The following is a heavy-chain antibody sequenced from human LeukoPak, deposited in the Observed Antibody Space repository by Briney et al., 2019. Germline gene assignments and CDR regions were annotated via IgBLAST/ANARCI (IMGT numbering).Heavy chain of an antibody. CDR3: AKVSYHYYGSGSYVLDY. CDR1: GFTFISHT. Sequence: PGGSLRLSCAASGFTFISHTMSWIRQAPGKGLEWVSGVSGNGANTYYADSVKGRFTISRDNSKNTLYLQMYSLRAEDTAVYYCAKVSYHYYGSGSYVLDYWGQGTLVTVSS. D-gene: IGHD3-10*01. J-gene: IGHJ4*02. V-gene: IGHV3-23*01. CDR2: VSGNGANT.